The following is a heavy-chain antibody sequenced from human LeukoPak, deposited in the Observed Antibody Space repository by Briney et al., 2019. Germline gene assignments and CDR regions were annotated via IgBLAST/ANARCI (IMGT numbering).Heavy chain of an antibody. J-gene: IGHJ4*02. D-gene: IGHD3-16*01. Sequence: GGSLRLSCAASGFTVSSNYMSWVRQAPGKGLEWVSVIYSGGSTYYADSVKGRFTISRDNSKNTLYLQMNSLRAEDTAVYYCARVGSRFAGGFDYWGQGTLVTVSS. CDR3: ARVGSRFAGGFDY. CDR1: GFTVSSNY. CDR2: IYSGGST. V-gene: IGHV3-53*01.